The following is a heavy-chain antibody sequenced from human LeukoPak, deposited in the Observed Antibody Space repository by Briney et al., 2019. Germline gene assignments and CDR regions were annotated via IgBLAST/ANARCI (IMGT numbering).Heavy chain of an antibody. CDR1: GFTFSSYA. V-gene: IGHV3-23*01. D-gene: IGHD6-13*01. CDR2: ISGSGGST. CDR3: AKCLIVAAAGTPYYYYGMDV. Sequence: GGSLRLSCAASGFTFSSYAMSWVRQAPGKGLERVSAISGSGGSTYYADSVKGRFTISRDNSKNTLYLQMNSLRAEDTAVYYCAKCLIVAAAGTPYYYYGMDVWGQGTTVTVSS. J-gene: IGHJ6*02.